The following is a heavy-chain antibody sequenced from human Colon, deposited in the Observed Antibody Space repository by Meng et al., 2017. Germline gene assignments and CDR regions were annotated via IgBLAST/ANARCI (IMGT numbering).Heavy chain of an antibody. CDR2: IIPIFGKT. Sequence: QVQLVRTGAGVRRPGSSVKLSCKASGVTFNNCAFNWVRQAPGQGLEWMGEIIPIFGKTNYAQKFQGRVTITADGSTNTSFMELSSLISEDSAVYYCARERVATTAVDFWGLGTLVTVSS. CDR3: ARERVATTAVDF. J-gene: IGHJ4*02. V-gene: IGHV1-69*01. D-gene: IGHD1-1*01. CDR1: GVTFNNCA.